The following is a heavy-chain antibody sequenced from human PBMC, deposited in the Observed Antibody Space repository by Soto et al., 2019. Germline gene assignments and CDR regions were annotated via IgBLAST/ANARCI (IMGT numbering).Heavy chain of an antibody. CDR2: ISHNWNT. CDR3: ARETFHYYAYIGYYLDY. Sequence: KTWETLSLTCAVSGFSISNGYYWSWIRQSPGKTLEWIGTISHNWNTNVAPSLQSRVTLSVDTSKNQFSLSLTSVTAADTAIYYCARETFHYYAYIGYYLDYWGQGIPVTVSS. CDR1: GFSISNGYY. J-gene: IGHJ4*02. D-gene: IGHD3-22*01. V-gene: IGHV4-38-2*02.